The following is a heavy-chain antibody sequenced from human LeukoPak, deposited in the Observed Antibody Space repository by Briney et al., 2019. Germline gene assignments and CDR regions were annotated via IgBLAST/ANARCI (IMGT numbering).Heavy chain of an antibody. CDR1: GYSISSGYY. CDR3: ARKRYSSGWPYDY. CDR2: IYHSGST. V-gene: IGHV4-38-2*02. D-gene: IGHD6-19*01. J-gene: IGHJ4*02. Sequence: PSETLSLTCTVSGYSISSGYYWGWIRQPPGKGLEWIGSIYHSGSTNYNPSLKSRVTISVDKSKNQFSLKLSSVTAADTAVYYCARKRYSSGWPYDYWGQGTLVTVSS.